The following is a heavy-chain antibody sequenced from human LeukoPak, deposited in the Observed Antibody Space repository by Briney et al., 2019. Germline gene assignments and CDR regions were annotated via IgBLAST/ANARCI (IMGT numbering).Heavy chain of an antibody. V-gene: IGHV4-4*07. Sequence: SETLSPTCTVSGGSISSYYWSWIRQPAGKGLEWIGRIYTSGSTNYNPSLKSRVTVSVDTSKNQFSLELSSVTAADTAVYYCAREDGIFNSGLGDYYGMDVWGQGTTVTVSS. D-gene: IGHD1-26*01. J-gene: IGHJ6*02. CDR2: IYTSGST. CDR3: AREDGIFNSGLGDYYGMDV. CDR1: GGSISSYY.